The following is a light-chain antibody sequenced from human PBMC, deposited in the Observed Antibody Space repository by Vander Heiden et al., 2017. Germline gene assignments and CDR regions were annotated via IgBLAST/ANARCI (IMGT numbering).Light chain of an antibody. V-gene: IGKV1-39*01. CDR1: QSIRTS. CDR2: AAS. J-gene: IGKJ2*01. CDR3: QQSFSTPPT. Sequence: DIQMTQSPSSLSASVGDRVSITCRASQSIRTSLNWYQQKPGKAPKLLIYAASSLHSGIPSRFSGSASGTDFTLSISSLQPEDFATYYCQQSFSTPPTFGQGTKLEIK.